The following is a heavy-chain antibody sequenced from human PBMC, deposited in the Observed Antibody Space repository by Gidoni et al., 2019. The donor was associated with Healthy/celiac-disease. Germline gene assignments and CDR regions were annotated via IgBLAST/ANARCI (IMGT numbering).Heavy chain of an antibody. CDR3: ARMIMITFGGVIPGYFQH. CDR1: GGSFSGYY. Sequence: QVQLQQWGAGLLKPSETLSLTCAVYGGSFSGYYWSWIRQPPGKGLEWIGEINHSGSTNYNPSLKSRVTISVDTSKNQFSLKLSSVTAADTAVYYCARMIMITFGGVIPGYFQHWGQGTLVTVSS. CDR2: INHSGST. V-gene: IGHV4-34*01. D-gene: IGHD3-16*01. J-gene: IGHJ1*01.